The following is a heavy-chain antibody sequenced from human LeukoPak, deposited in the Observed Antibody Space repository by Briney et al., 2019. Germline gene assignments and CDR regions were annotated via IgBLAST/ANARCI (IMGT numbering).Heavy chain of an antibody. Sequence: SETLSLTCAVYGGSFSGYYWSWIRQPPGKGLEWIGYIYHSGSTYYNPSLKSRVTISVDRSKNQFSLKLSSVTAADTAVYYCARGRMITFGGVIVTLFDYWGQGTLVTVSS. J-gene: IGHJ4*02. V-gene: IGHV4-34*01. D-gene: IGHD3-16*02. CDR2: IYHSGST. CDR3: ARGRMITFGGVIVTLFDY. CDR1: GGSFSGYY.